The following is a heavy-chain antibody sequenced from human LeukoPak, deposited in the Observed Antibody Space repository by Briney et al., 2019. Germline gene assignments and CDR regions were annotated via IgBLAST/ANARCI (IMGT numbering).Heavy chain of an antibody. CDR3: ARDGGRDGYNFI. CDR1: GGTFSSYA. D-gene: IGHD5-24*01. CDR2: IIPIFGTA. Sequence: SVKVSCKASGGTFSSYAISWVRQAPGQGLEWMGGIIPIFGTANYAQKFQGRVTITADESTSTAYMELSSLRSEDTAVYHCARDGGRDGYNFIWGQGTLVTVSS. J-gene: IGHJ4*02. V-gene: IGHV1-69*01.